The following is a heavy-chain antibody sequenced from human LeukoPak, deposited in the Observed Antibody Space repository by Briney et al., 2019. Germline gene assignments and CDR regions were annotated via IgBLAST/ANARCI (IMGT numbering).Heavy chain of an antibody. J-gene: IGHJ3*02. CDR1: GFTVSTNH. D-gene: IGHD4-17*01. V-gene: IGHV3-53*01. Sequence: PGGSLRLSCAASGFTVSTNHMSWVRQTLGKGLEWVSTIYSGGSIYYADSVKGRFTISRDNSENTLYLQMNSLRVEDTAVYYCARGSRVTTRLDAFDIWGQGTMVTVSS. CDR2: IYSGGSI. CDR3: ARGSRVTTRLDAFDI.